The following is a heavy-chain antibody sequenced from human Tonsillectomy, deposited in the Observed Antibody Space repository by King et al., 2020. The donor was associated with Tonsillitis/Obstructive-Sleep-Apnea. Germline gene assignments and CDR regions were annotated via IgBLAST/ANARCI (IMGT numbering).Heavy chain of an antibody. Sequence: VQLQESGPGLVKPSETLSLTCTVSGGSISSYYWSWIRQPPGKGLEWIGSIYYSGSTNSNASLKSRVTISVDTSKNQFSLKLSSVTAADTAVYYCASRTTVVTPGYFQHWGQGTLVTVSS. D-gene: IGHD4-23*01. J-gene: IGHJ1*01. CDR2: IYYSGST. CDR3: ASRTTVVTPGYFQH. V-gene: IGHV4-59*08. CDR1: GGSISSYY.